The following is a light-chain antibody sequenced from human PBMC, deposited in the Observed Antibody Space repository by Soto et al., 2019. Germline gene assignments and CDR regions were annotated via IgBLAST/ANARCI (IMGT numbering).Light chain of an antibody. J-gene: IGLJ1*01. V-gene: IGLV2-8*01. Sequence: QSVLTQPASVSGSPGQSITISCTGTSSDVGGYNYVSWYQQHPGKAPKLMIYAVSKRPSGVPDRFSGSKSGNTASLTVSGLQAEDEADYYCSSYAGSSNVFGTGTKVTVL. CDR3: SSYAGSSNV. CDR1: SSDVGGYNY. CDR2: AVS.